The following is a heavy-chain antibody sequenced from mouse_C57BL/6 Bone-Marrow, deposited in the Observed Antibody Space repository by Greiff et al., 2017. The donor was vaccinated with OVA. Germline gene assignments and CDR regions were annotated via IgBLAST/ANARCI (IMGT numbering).Heavy chain of an antibody. V-gene: IGHV1-54*01. Sequence: VQLQESGAELVRPGTSVKVSCKASGYAFPNYLIAWVKQRPGQGLEWIGVINPGSGGTNSNEKFKGKATLTADKSSSTAYMQLSSLTSEDSAVYFCARLFYSNRSYWYFDVWGTGTTVTVSS. D-gene: IGHD2-5*01. CDR3: ARLFYSNRSYWYFDV. CDR1: GYAFPNYL. J-gene: IGHJ1*03. CDR2: INPGSGGT.